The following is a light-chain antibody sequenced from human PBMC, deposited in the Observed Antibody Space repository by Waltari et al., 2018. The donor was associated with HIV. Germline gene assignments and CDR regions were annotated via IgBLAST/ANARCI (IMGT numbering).Light chain of an antibody. Sequence: DIQMTQSPSTLSASVGERVTITCRASQSIRSWLAWSQQKPGKAPNLLIYRASILESGVPSRFSGSGSGTEFTLTINGLQPDDFATYYCQHYDTYPISFGQGTRLEI. CDR1: QSIRSW. CDR3: QHYDTYPIS. J-gene: IGKJ5*01. CDR2: RAS. V-gene: IGKV1-5*03.